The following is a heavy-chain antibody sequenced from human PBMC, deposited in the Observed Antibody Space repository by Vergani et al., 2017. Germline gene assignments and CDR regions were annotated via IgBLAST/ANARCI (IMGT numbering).Heavy chain of an antibody. CDR1: GGSISSSSYY. V-gene: IGHV4-39*01. J-gene: IGHJ4*02. D-gene: IGHD2-15*01. CDR2: IYYSGST. CDR3: AGPARYCSGGSCYSNHFFDY. Sequence: QLQLQESVPGLVKPSETLSLTCTVSGGSISSSSYYWGWLRQPPGKGLEWIGSIYYSGSTYYNPSLKSRVTISVDTSKNQFSLKLSSVTAADTAVYYCAGPARYCSGGSCYSNHFFDYWGQGTLVTVSS.